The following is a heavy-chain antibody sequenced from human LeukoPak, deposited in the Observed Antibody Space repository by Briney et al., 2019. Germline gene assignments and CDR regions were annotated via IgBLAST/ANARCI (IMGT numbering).Heavy chain of an antibody. CDR3: ARVRGSGWFPYFDY. CDR1: GFTFSSYW. Sequence: GGSLRLSCAASGFTFSSYWMSWVRQAPGKGLEWVANIKQDGSEKYYVDSVKGRFTISRDNAKNSLYLQMNSLRAEDTAVYYCARVRGSGWFPYFDYWGQGTLVTVSS. CDR2: IKQDGSEK. J-gene: IGHJ4*02. D-gene: IGHD6-19*01. V-gene: IGHV3-7*03.